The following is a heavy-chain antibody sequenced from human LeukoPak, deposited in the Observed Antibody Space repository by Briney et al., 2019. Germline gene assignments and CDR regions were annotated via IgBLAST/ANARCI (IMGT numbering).Heavy chain of an antibody. CDR1: GGSISSYY. CDR3: ARIRGSFGNYYYYMDV. D-gene: IGHD2-15*01. V-gene: IGHV4-4*07. Sequence: SETLSLTCTVSGGSISSYYWSWIRQPAGKGLEWVGRIYTSGSTNYNPSLKSRVTMSVDTSKNQFSLKLSSVTAADTAVYYCARIRGSFGNYYYYMDVWGKGTTVTVSS. J-gene: IGHJ6*03. CDR2: IYTSGST.